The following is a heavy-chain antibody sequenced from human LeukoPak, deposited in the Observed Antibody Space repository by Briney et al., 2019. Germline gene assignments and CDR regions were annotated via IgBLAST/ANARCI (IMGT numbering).Heavy chain of an antibody. CDR2: ISSRDDST. CDR1: GSGPAFTSHT. Sequence: QSGGSLRLSCAASGSGPAFTSHTMNWVRQAPGKGLEWVSSISSRDDSTYYADSVRGRFAISRDNDKNSLFLQISSLRAEDTAVYFCAREWNSRNRFDFWGQGTLVTVAS. V-gene: IGHV3-48*01. CDR3: AREWNSRNRFDF. D-gene: IGHD1-14*01. J-gene: IGHJ4*02.